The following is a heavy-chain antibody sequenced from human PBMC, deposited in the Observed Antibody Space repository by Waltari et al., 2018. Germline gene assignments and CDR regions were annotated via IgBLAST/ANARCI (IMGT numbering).Heavy chain of an antibody. V-gene: IGHV3-30*04. CDR1: EFTFSSYA. D-gene: IGHD3-22*01. CDR3: ARDYCDRTNCHGMDV. CDR2: ISYNERNI. Sequence: QLQLVDCGGGVVQPGRSLRLSCTASEFTFSSYAMHWVRQAPGKGLEWVAVISYNERNIYYVDSVKGRFTISRDNSKKMLYLQMNSLITEDTAVYYCARDYCDRTNCHGMDVWG. J-gene: IGHJ6*02.